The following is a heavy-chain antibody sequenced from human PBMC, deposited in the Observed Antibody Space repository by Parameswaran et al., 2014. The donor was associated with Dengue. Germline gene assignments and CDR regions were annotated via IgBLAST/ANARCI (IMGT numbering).Heavy chain of an antibody. V-gene: IGHV1-69*06. D-gene: IGHD3-3*01. CDR3: ARVFKDATNYESFDI. Sequence: VRQPGQGLSDGAILLCWTRSSAQNFQGRVTLTADKSTSTAYMELSSLRSDDTAVYYCARVFKDATNYESFDIWGQGTLVTVSS. J-gene: IGHJ3*02. CDR2: ILLCWTR.